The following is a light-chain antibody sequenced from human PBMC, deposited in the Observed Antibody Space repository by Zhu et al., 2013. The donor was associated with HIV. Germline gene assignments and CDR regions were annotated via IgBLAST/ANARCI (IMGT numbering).Light chain of an antibody. CDR3: GAWDTSLSAYV. Sequence: QSVLTQPPSVSAAPGQKVTISCSGSSFNIGNNYVSWYQQLPGTAPKLLIYDNNERLSGIPDRISGSKSGTSATLGITGLQTGDEADYYCGAWDTSLSAYVFGSGTKVTVL. V-gene: IGLV1-51*01. CDR2: DNN. J-gene: IGLJ1*01. CDR1: SFNIGNNY.